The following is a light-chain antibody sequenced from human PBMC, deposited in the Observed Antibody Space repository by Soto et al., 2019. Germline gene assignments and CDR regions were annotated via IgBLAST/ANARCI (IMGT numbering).Light chain of an antibody. J-gene: IGKJ1*01. CDR3: QQYNNWPGT. Sequence: EIVLTQSPGTLSVSPGERATLSCRASQSVSSNLAWYQQKPGQAPRLLFYGASTGATGIPARFSGSGSETEFTLSISSLQSEDFAGYYCQQYNNWPGTFGQGTKVEIK. V-gene: IGKV3-15*01. CDR2: GAS. CDR1: QSVSSN.